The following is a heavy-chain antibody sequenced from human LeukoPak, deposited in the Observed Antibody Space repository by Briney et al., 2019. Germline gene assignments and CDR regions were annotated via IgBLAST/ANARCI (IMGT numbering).Heavy chain of an antibody. V-gene: IGHV3-30*03. J-gene: IGHJ4*02. CDR3: ARDRLSDDGVLYYFDY. Sequence: PGGSLRLSCAASGFTFSSYGMHWVRQAPGKGLEWVAVISYDGSNKYYADSVKGRFTISRDNSKNTLYLQMNSLRAEDTAVYYCARDRLSDDGVLYYFDYWGQGTLVTVSS. D-gene: IGHD3-10*01. CDR1: GFTFSSYG. CDR2: ISYDGSNK.